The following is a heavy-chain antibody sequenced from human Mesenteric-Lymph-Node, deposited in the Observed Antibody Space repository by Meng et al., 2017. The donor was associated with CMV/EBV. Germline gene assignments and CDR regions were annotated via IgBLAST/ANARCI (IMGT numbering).Heavy chain of an antibody. Sequence: GESLKISCAASGFTFSSYSMNWIRQAPGKGLEWVSVIYSGGSTYYADSVKGRFTISRDNSKNTLYLQMNSLRAEDTAVYYCAKPRRGWNSFDYWGQGTLVTVSS. CDR1: GFTFSSYS. J-gene: IGHJ4*02. CDR3: AKPRRGWNSFDY. D-gene: IGHD2-15*01. CDR2: IYSGGST. V-gene: IGHV3-23*03.